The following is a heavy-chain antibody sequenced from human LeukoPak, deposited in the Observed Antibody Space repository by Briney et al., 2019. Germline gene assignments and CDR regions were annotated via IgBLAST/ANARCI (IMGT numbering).Heavy chain of an antibody. CDR1: GFTFSSYS. CDR3: ARASLAGQWLFVPLDY. V-gene: IGHV3-21*01. CDR2: ISSSSLYI. J-gene: IGHJ4*02. Sequence: PGGSLRLSCAASGFTFSSYSMNWVRQAPGKGLEWVSSISSSSLYIYYADSVKGRFTISRDNAKNSLYLQMNSLRAEDTAVYYCARASLAGQWLFVPLDYWGQGTLVTVSS. D-gene: IGHD3-22*01.